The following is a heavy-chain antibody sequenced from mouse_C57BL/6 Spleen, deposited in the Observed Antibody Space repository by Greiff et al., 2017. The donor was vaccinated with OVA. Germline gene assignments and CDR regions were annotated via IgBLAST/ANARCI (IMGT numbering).Heavy chain of an antibody. CDR3: ARGGYGSRDYAMDY. CDR2: IYPGSGST. Sequence: QVHVKQPGAELVKPGASVKMSCKASGYTFTSYWITWVKQRPGQGLEWIGDIYPGSGSTNYNEKFKSKATLTVDTSSSTAYMQLSSLTSEDSAVYYCARGGYGSRDYAMDYWGQGTSVTVSS. D-gene: IGHD1-1*01. J-gene: IGHJ4*01. V-gene: IGHV1-55*01. CDR1: GYTFTSYW.